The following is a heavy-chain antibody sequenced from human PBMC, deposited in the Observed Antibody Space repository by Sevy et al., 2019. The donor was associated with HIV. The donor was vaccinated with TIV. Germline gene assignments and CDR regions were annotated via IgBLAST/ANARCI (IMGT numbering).Heavy chain of an antibody. CDR2: INPNSGGT. CDR3: ARVPPLIHDGQNY. CDR1: GYTFTGYY. D-gene: IGHD1-1*01. J-gene: IGHJ4*02. Sequence: GASVKVSCKASGYTFTGYYIHWIRQAPGQGLEWMGRINPNSGGTNYAQKFQGRVTMTRETSISTVYMELTRLTSDDTAVYYCARVPPLIHDGQNYWGQGTLVTVSS. V-gene: IGHV1-2*06.